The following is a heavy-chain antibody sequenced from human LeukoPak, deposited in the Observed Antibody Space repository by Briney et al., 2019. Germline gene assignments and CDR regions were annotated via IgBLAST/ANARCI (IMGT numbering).Heavy chain of an antibody. CDR2: IKNKLDGGTT. Sequence: GGSLRLSCAASGFTFSNAWMGWVRQAPGKGLEWVGLIKNKLDGGTTDYVAPVKGRFTISRDDSRNTLYLQMNSLKSEDTAMYYCASYNDRDAFNIWGRGTMVTVSS. CDR1: GFTFSNAW. J-gene: IGHJ3*02. D-gene: IGHD1-14*01. CDR3: ASYNDRDAFNI. V-gene: IGHV3-15*01.